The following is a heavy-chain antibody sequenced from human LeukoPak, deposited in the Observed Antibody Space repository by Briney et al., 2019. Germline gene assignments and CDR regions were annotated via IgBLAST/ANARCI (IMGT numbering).Heavy chain of an antibody. V-gene: IGHV3-30-3*01. J-gene: IGHJ4*02. CDR1: GFTFSSYA. Sequence: GGPLRLSCAASGFTFSSYAMHWVCQAPGKGLEWVAVISYDGSNKYYADSVKGRFTISRDNGKNSLYLQMNSLRDEDTAVYYCARDSDWAFHYWGQGTRVTVSS. CDR3: ARDSDWAFHY. CDR2: ISYDGSNK. D-gene: IGHD2-21*02.